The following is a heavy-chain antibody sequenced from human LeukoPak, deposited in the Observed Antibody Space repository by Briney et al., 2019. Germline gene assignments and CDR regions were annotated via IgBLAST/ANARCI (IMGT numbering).Heavy chain of an antibody. J-gene: IGHJ6*04. CDR1: GGTFSSYA. CDR3: ARDAGGCSSTSCYQRYYYYYGMDV. D-gene: IGHD2-2*01. Sequence: ASVKVSCKASGGTFSSYAISWVRQAPGQGLEWMGGIIPIFGIANYGQKLQGRVTITADKSTSTAYMELSSMRSEDTAVYYCARDAGGCSSTSCYQRYYYYYGMDVWGKGTTVTVSS. V-gene: IGHV1-69*17. CDR2: IIPIFGIA.